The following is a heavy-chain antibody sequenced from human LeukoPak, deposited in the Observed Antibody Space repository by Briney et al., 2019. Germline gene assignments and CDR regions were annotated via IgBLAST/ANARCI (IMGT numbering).Heavy chain of an antibody. V-gene: IGHV4-34*01. CDR3: AGRAPYYYDSSGYGDY. CDR1: GGSFSGYY. D-gene: IGHD3-22*01. J-gene: IGHJ4*02. CDR2: INHSGSI. Sequence: SETLSLTCAVYGGSFSGYYWSWIRQPPGKGLEWIGEINHSGSINYNPSLKSRVTISVDTSKNQFSLKLSSVTAADTAVYYCAGRAPYYYDSSGYGDYWGQGTLVTVSS.